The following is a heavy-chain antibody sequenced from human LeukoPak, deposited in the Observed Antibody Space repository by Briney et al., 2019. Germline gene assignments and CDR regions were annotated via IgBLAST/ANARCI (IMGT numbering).Heavy chain of an antibody. CDR1: GGSMSSYY. D-gene: IGHD3-22*01. Sequence: SETLSLTCTVSGGSMSSYYWTWIRQPAGKGLEWIGRIYTSGSTYYNPSLNSRVTMSVDTSKNQFSLKLTSVTAADTAVYYCARDAYYYDTSGYYLLDFWGQGTLVTVSP. V-gene: IGHV4-4*07. J-gene: IGHJ4*02. CDR3: ARDAYYYDTSGYYLLDF. CDR2: IYTSGST.